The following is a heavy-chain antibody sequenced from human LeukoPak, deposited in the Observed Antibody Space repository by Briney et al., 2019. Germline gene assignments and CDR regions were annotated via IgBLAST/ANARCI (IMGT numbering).Heavy chain of an antibody. J-gene: IGHJ6*04. CDR3: ARIVPICSSTSCYDV. D-gene: IGHD2-2*01. CDR1: GGTFSSYA. V-gene: IGHV1-69*13. Sequence: GAPAKVSCKASGGTFSSYAISWVRQAPGQGLEWMGGIIPIFGTANYAQKFQGRVTITADESTSTAYMELSSLRSEDTAVYYCARIVPICSSTSCYDVWGKGTTVTVSS. CDR2: IIPIFGTA.